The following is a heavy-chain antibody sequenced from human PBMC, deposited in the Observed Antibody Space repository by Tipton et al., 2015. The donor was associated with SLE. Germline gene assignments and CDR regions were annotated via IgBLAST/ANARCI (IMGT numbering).Heavy chain of an antibody. CDR1: GGSISSGSYY. Sequence: TLSLTCSVSGGSISSGSYYWSWIRQPPGKGLEWIGYVYGSGSTHYNPSLTSRVTMSVDTSKNQFSLRLTSVTAADTAVYYCASSSPGYTSGGGSLDYWGQGTLVTVSS. D-gene: IGHD6-19*01. V-gene: IGHV4-61*01. CDR2: VYGSGST. CDR3: ASSSPGYTSGGGSLDY. J-gene: IGHJ4*02.